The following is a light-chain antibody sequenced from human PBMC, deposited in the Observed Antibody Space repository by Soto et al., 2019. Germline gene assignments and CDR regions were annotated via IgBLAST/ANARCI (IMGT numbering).Light chain of an antibody. V-gene: IGKV3-15*01. CDR2: GAY. CDR1: QSVSSN. CDR3: KQYNNWPLT. Sequence: EIVMTQSPATLSVSPGERATLSCRASQSVSSNLAWYQQKPGQAPRLLIYGAYTRATGIQARFSGSGSGTEFTLTIRSLQSEDFAVYYCKQYNNWPLTFGPGTRLEIK. J-gene: IGKJ5*01.